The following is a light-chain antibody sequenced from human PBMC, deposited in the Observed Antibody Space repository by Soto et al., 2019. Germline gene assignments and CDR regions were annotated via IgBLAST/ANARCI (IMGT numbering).Light chain of an antibody. V-gene: IGKV3-15*01. CDR2: GAS. J-gene: IGKJ4*01. Sequence: EIVMTQSPATLSVSPGEGATLSCRASQGLTTKLAWYQQKPGQAPRLLIYGASTRATGIPARFSGSGSGTEFTLTISSLEPEDFAVYYCQQRSNWPLTFGGGTKVDIK. CDR1: QGLTTK. CDR3: QQRSNWPLT.